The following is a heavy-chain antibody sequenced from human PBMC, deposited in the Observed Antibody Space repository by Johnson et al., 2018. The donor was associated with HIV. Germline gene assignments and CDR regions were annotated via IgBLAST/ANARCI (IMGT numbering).Heavy chain of an antibody. D-gene: IGHD2-8*02. V-gene: IGHV3-30*04. CDR1: GFTFSSYP. CDR3: TTVGGILGTYAFDI. J-gene: IGHJ3*02. Sequence: QEQLVESGGGVVQPEMSLRLACAASGFTFSSYPMHWVRQAPGNGLEWVAVISYDGGNKYYTDSVKGRFTISRDNSKNTLYLQMNSLKTEDTALYYCTTVGGILGTYAFDIWGQGTMVTVSS. CDR2: ISYDGGNK.